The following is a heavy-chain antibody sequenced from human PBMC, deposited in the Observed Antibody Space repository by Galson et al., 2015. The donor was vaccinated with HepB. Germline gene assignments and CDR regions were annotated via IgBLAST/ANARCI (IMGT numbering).Heavy chain of an antibody. CDR3: ARGGLRLRGLDY. V-gene: IGHV3-21*01. D-gene: IGHD4-17*01. CDR2: ISSSSSYI. CDR1: GYTFSSYS. Sequence: SLRLSCAASGYTFSSYSMNWVRQAPGKGLEWVSSISSSSSYIYYADSVKGRFTISRDNAKNSLYLQMNSLRAEDTAVYYCARGGLRLRGLDYWGQGTLVTVSS. J-gene: IGHJ4*02.